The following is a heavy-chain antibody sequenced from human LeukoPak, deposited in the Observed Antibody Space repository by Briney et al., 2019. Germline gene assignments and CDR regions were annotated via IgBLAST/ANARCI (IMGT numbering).Heavy chain of an antibody. Sequence: SETLSLTCTVSGGSISSYYWSWIRQPPGKGLEWIGYIYYSGSTNYNPSLKSRVTISVDTSKNQFSLKLSSVTAADTAVYYCASSYSSRTGEYFQHWGQGTLVTVSS. CDR3: ASSYSSRTGEYFQH. CDR2: IYYSGST. D-gene: IGHD6-13*01. CDR1: GGSISSYY. J-gene: IGHJ1*01. V-gene: IGHV4-59*08.